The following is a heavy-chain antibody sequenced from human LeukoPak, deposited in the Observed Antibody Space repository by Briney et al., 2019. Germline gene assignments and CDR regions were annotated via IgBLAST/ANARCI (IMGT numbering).Heavy chain of an antibody. V-gene: IGHV1-2*02. CDR3: ARDMDSSGLGGYYYYYMDV. D-gene: IGHD6-19*01. J-gene: IGHJ6*03. Sequence: ASVKVSCKASGYTFTGYYMHWVRQAPGQGLEWMGWINPNSGGTNYAQKFQGRVTMTRDTSTSTAYMELSRLRSDDTAVYYCARDMDSSGLGGYYYYYMDVWGKGTTVTVSS. CDR2: INPNSGGT. CDR1: GYTFTGYY.